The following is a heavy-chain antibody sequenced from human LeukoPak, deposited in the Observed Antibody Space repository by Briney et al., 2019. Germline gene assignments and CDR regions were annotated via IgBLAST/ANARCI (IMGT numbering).Heavy chain of an antibody. CDR2: IYPGDSVT. CDR1: GYSFTSYW. Sequence: GESLKISCKGSGYSFTSYWIGWVRQMPGKGLEWMGIIYPGDSVTRYSPSFQGQVTISADKSISTAYLQWSSLKASDTAMYYCARQRSSSWYYFDYWGQGTLVTVSS. D-gene: IGHD6-13*01. CDR3: ARQRSSSWYYFDY. J-gene: IGHJ4*02. V-gene: IGHV5-51*01.